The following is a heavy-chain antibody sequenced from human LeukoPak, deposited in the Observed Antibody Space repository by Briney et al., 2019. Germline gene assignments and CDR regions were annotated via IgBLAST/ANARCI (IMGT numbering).Heavy chain of an antibody. J-gene: IGHJ5*02. CDR3: AREGAYGSGSPYGFDP. CDR2: ISSSSSYI. D-gene: IGHD3-10*01. V-gene: IGHV3-21*01. Sequence: GGSLRLSCAASGFTFSSYGMHWVRQAPGKGLEWVSSISSSSSYIYYADSVKGRFTISRDNAKNSLYLQMDSLRAEDTAVYYCAREGAYGSGSPYGFDPWGQGTLVTVSS. CDR1: GFTFSSYG.